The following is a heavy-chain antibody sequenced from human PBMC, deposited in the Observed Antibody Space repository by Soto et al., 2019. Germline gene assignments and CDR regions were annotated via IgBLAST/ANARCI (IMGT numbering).Heavy chain of an antibody. CDR1: KFTFASYV. D-gene: IGHD3-22*01. Sequence: QVQLVESGGGVVQPERSQRLSCTASKFTFASYVMHWVRQAPGEGLEWVALISFDGTNKYYADSVKGRFTISRDNSKNTMYLQMNSLRPEGTAVYYCGREMIPMILGGMSAMDVWGQGTTVPVS. CDR3: GREMIPMILGGMSAMDV. CDR2: ISFDGTNK. J-gene: IGHJ6*02. V-gene: IGHV3-30*04.